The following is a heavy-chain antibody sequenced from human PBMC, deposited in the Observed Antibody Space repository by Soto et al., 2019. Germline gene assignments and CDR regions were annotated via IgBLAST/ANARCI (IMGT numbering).Heavy chain of an antibody. D-gene: IGHD4-4*01. CDR1: AGIPTPFC. J-gene: IGHJ6*02. Sequence: NGSAGIPTPFCNRLFRLLLAKKLERMGIIYARDSDTRYSPSFQGQVTISADKPISTAYLQRSSLKASETAMYHCARLTTVICYYYDGMEVWGQGTKVTVSS. CDR2: IYARDSDT. V-gene: IGHV5-51*04. CDR3: ARLTTVICYYYDGMEV.